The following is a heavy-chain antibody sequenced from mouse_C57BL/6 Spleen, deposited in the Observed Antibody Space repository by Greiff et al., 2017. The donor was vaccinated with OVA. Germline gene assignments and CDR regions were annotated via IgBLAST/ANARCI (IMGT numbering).Heavy chain of an antibody. CDR1: GYTFTSYW. CDR2: IYPGSGST. J-gene: IGHJ4*01. V-gene: IGHV1-55*01. Sequence: QVQLQQPGAELVKPGASVKMSCKASGYTFTSYWITWVKQRPGQGLEWIGDIYPGSGSTNYNEKFKSKATLTVDTSSSTAYMQLSSLTSEDSAVYYCARRRTTVGAMDYWGQGTSVTVSS. D-gene: IGHD1-1*01. CDR3: ARRRTTVGAMDY.